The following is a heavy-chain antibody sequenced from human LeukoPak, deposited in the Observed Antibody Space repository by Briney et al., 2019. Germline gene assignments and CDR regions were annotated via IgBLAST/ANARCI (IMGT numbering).Heavy chain of an antibody. V-gene: IGHV3-7*01. J-gene: IGHJ4*02. CDR1: GFTFSSYW. CDR2: IKQDGSEK. CDR3: ARDNIAVAGTTVWHY. Sequence: PGGSLRLSCAASGFTFSSYWMSWVRQAPGKGLEWVANIKQDGSEKYYVDSVKGRFTISRDNAKNSLYLQMNSLRAEDTAVYYCARDNIAVAGTTVWHYWGQGTLVTVSS. D-gene: IGHD6-19*01.